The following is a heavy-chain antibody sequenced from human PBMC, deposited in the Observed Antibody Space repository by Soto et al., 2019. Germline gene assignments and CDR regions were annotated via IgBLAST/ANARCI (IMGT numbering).Heavy chain of an antibody. CDR1: GYTFTSYY. Sequence: ASVKVSCKASGYTFTSYYMHWVRQAPGQGLEWMGITNPSGGSTSYAQKFQGRVTMTRDTSTSTVYMELSSLRSEDTAVYYCARDEYYYGSGSYQPYYYYMDVWGKGTTVTVSS. J-gene: IGHJ6*03. CDR2: TNPSGGST. D-gene: IGHD3-10*01. V-gene: IGHV1-46*03. CDR3: ARDEYYYGSGSYQPYYYYMDV.